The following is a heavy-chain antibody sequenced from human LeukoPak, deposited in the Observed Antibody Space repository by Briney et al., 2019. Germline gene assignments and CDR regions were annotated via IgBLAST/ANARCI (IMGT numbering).Heavy chain of an antibody. V-gene: IGHV6-1*01. J-gene: IGHJ3*02. CDR2: TYYRSKWYN. CDR1: GDSVSNNSAS. CDR3: ARGRPFDI. Sequence: SQTLSLTCVISGDSVSNNSASWNWIRKSPSRGLECLGRTYYRSKWYNDYARSVKSRITINSDTSKNQFSLQLNSVTPEDMAVYYCARGRPFDIWGQGTMVTVSS.